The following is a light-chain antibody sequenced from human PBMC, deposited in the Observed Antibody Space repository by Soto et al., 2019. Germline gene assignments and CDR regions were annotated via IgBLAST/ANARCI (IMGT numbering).Light chain of an antibody. V-gene: IGLV1-40*01. Sequence: QSVLTQPPSVSGAPGQRVTISCTGHNSNLGAGYDVHWYQQLPGAAPKLVIFGNRNRPSGVPERCAGSKSGTSASLAITGLQAEDEADYYCQAYDYSLTAFVFGGGTKLTVL. CDR3: QAYDYSLTAFV. CDR2: GNR. J-gene: IGLJ3*02. CDR1: NSNLGAGYD.